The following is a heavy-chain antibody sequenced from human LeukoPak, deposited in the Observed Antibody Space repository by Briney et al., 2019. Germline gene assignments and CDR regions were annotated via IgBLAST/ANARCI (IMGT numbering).Heavy chain of an antibody. Sequence: GASVKVSCKASGYTFTGYYMHWVRQAPGQGLEWMGRINPNSGGTNYAQKFQGRVTMTRDTSISTAYMELSRLRSDGTAVYYCARVSTMVRGVMTFDPWGQGTLVTVSS. J-gene: IGHJ5*02. V-gene: IGHV1-2*06. D-gene: IGHD3-10*01. CDR1: GYTFTGYY. CDR2: INPNSGGT. CDR3: ARVSTMVRGVMTFDP.